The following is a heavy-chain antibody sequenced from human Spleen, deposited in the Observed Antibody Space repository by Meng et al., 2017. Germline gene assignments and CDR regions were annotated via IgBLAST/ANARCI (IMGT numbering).Heavy chain of an antibody. D-gene: IGHD3-9*01. Sequence: GGSLRLSCAASGFTFSSYNRHWVRQTPGEGLVWVSRINTDASSTTYADSVKGRFTITQDDPKNTVYLQMNSLRAEDTAVYYCARDADWVIFDHWGQGALVTVSS. CDR3: ARDADWVIFDH. V-gene: IGHV3-74*03. J-gene: IGHJ4*02. CDR1: GFTFSSYN. CDR2: INTDASST.